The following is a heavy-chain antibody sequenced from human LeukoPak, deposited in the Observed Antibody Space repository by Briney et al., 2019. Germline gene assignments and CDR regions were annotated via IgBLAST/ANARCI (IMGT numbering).Heavy chain of an antibody. V-gene: IGHV3-23*01. J-gene: IGHJ6*02. D-gene: IGHD1-14*01. CDR1: GFTFSSYA. Sequence: SGGSLRLSCAASGFTFSSYAMSWVRQAPGKGLEWVSAISGSGASTYYADSVKGRFTISRDNSKNTLYLQMNSLRAEDTAMYYCARDRKATMTNPRGMDVWGQGTTVTVSS. CDR2: ISGSGAST. CDR3: ARDRKATMTNPRGMDV.